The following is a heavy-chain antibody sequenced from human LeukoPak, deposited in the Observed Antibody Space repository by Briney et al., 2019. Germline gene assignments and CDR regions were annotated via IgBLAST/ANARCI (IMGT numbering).Heavy chain of an antibody. CDR2: IYYSGST. V-gene: IGHV4-39*07. CDR3: ARAPPGYYFDY. J-gene: IGHJ4*02. CDR1: GDSISTSSSY. Sequence: SETLSLTCSVSGDSISTSSSYWGWIRQPPGQGLEWIGSIYYSGSTYYNTSRKSRVSIAGETCKNQFSLKLSSVTAADTAVYYCARAPPGYYFDYWGQGTLVTVSS.